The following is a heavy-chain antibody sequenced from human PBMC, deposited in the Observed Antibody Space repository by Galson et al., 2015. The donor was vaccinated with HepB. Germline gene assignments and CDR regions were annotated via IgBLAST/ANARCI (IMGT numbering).Heavy chain of an antibody. CDR2: IKSKTDGGTT. V-gene: IGHV3-15*01. CDR3: TTESIAVADYYYYGMDV. Sequence: SLRLSCAASGFTFSNAWMSWVRQAPGKGLEWVGRIKSKTDGGTTDYAAPVKGRFTISRDDSKNTLYLQMNSLKTEDTAVYYCTTESIAVADYYYYGMDVWGQGTTVTVSS. CDR1: GFTFSNAW. D-gene: IGHD6-19*01. J-gene: IGHJ6*02.